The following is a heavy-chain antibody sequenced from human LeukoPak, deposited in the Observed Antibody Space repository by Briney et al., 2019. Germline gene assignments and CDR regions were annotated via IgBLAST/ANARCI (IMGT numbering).Heavy chain of an antibody. Sequence: GASVKVSCTASGYTFTGYYMHWVRQAPGQGLEWMGWINPDNGGTNYAQKFQGRVTMTRDTSISTAYMELNRLRSYDTAVYYCARDPYSNYFDYWGQGTLVTVSS. J-gene: IGHJ4*02. V-gene: IGHV1-2*02. D-gene: IGHD5-18*01. CDR2: INPDNGGT. CDR1: GYTFTGYY. CDR3: ARDPYSNYFDY.